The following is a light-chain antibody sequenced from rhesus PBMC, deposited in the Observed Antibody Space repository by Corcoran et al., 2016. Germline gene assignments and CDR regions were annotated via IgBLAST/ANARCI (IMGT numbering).Light chain of an antibody. V-gene: IGKV1-37*01. CDR1: QDISSY. CDR3: QQYNRAPLT. J-gene: IGKJ4*01. CDR2: YAT. Sequence: DIQMTQSPSSLSASVGNRVTITGRASQDISSYLAWYQQKPGKAPKPLIYYATNLESGVPSRVSGSGSGTEFTLPISSLQPEDFATYYCQQYNRAPLTFGGGTKVELK.